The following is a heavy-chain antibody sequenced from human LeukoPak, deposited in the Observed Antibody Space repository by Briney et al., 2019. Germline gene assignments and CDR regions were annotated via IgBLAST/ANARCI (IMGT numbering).Heavy chain of an antibody. CDR3: TKDAGPTFDWFAP. CDR2: MSAGGENT. V-gene: IGHV3-23*01. J-gene: IGHJ5*02. CDR1: GFIFSSHG. Sequence: PGGSLRLSCVASGFIFSSHGMAWVRQAPGKGLEWVSTMSAGGENTHYADSVRGRFTISRDNSKDTLYLQMNSLRAEDTAVYYCTKDAGPTFDWFAPWGQGTRVTVSS.